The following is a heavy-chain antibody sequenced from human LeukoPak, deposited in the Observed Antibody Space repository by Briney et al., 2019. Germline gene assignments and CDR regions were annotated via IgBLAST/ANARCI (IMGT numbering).Heavy chain of an antibody. CDR3: ARDGYYGSGSYYNVPTLYFDY. Sequence: PGRSLRLSCAASGFTFSSYAMHWVRQVPGKGLEWVAVISYDGSNKYYADSVKGQFTISRDNSKNTLYLQMNSLRAEDTAVYYCARDGYYGSGSYYNVPTLYFDYWGQGTLVTVSS. V-gene: IGHV3-30*04. D-gene: IGHD3-10*01. J-gene: IGHJ4*02. CDR2: ISYDGSNK. CDR1: GFTFSSYA.